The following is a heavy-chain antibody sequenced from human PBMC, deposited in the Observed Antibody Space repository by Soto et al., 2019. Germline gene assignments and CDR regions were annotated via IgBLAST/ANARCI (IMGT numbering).Heavy chain of an antibody. J-gene: IGHJ4*02. Sequence: QVQLVESGGGVVQPGRSLRLSCAASGFTFNSYGMHWVRQAPGKGLEWVAVISYDGSDKYYADSVKGRFTISRENSKNMRYLQMNSLRAEDTAVYYCSKDLDGLQGLVDSAFCFDYWGQGTLVTVSS. CDR1: GFTFNSYG. CDR2: ISYDGSDK. V-gene: IGHV3-30*18. CDR3: SKDLDGLQGLVDSAFCFDY. D-gene: IGHD3-16*01.